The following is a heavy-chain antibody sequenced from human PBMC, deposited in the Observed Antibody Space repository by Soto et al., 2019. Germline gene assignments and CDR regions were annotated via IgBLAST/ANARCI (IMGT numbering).Heavy chain of an antibody. Sequence: SETLSLTCTVSGGSISSSSYYWGWIRQPPGKGLEWIGSIYYSGSTYYNPSLKSRVTISVDTSKNQFSLKLSSVTAADTAVYYCARQGVHYYYYGTDVWGQGTTVTVSS. V-gene: IGHV4-39*01. D-gene: IGHD3-10*01. CDR2: IYYSGST. J-gene: IGHJ6*02. CDR3: ARQGVHYYYYGTDV. CDR1: GGSISSSSYY.